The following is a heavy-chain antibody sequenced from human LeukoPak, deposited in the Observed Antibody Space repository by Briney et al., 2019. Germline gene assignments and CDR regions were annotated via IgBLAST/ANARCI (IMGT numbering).Heavy chain of an antibody. V-gene: IGHV4-59*08. Sequence: SETLSLTCSVSSASMINFYWSWIRQLPGRGLEWLGYIHHIGSTNSNPSLKSRLTISVDTSKNQFSLQLRSVTAADTAVYYCARLNSYYDTSGMALNYFDYWGQGALVTVSS. CDR2: IHHIGST. J-gene: IGHJ4*02. D-gene: IGHD3-22*01. CDR1: SASMINFY. CDR3: ARLNSYYDTSGMALNYFDY.